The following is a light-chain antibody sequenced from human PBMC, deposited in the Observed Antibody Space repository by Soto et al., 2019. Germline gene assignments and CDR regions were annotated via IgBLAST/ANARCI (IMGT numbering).Light chain of an antibody. CDR2: YVS. V-gene: IGLV2-14*01. CDR1: SSDVGGYNY. Sequence: QSALTQPASLSGSTGQSITISCTGTSSDVGGYNYVSWYQQHLGKAPKLMIYYVSNRPSGVSNRFSGSKSGNTASLTISGLQTEDEADYYCSSYTSSSTLAVVFGGGTKLTVL. J-gene: IGLJ2*01. CDR3: SSYTSSSTLAVV.